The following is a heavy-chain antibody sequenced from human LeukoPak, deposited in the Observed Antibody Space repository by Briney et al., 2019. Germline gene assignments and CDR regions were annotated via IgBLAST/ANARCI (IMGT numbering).Heavy chain of an antibody. D-gene: IGHD3-22*01. CDR2: ISRDGSEK. V-gene: IGHV3-30*03. Sequence: GGSLRLSCEVSGLTLWHFDMQCVRQAPGKGLEWVAAISRDGSEKYYADSVKGRFTISRDNSKNTVYLQMNSQRAEYTAVYFCRWVQSAGYSAFWGQGTLVTVSS. J-gene: IGHJ4*02. CDR1: GLTLWHFD. CDR3: RWVQSAGYSAF.